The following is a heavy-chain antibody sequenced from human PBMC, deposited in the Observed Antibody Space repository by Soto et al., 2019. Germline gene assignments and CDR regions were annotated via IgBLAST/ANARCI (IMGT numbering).Heavy chain of an antibody. D-gene: IGHD1-26*01. CDR3: TREFRTSGSRHAVDI. CDR2: ISAYNGTT. Sequence: ASVKVSCKASGYTFTSYGIIWVRQAPGQGLEWMGWISAYNGTTHYADSVKGRFTISRDNSKNTMDLQMNSLRADDTAMYYCTREFRTSGSRHAVDIWGQGTVVTVSS. CDR1: GYTFTSYG. V-gene: IGHV1-18*01. J-gene: IGHJ3*02.